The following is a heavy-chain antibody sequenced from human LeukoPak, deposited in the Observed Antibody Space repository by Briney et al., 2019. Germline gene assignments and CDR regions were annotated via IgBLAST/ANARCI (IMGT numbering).Heavy chain of an antibody. V-gene: IGHV3-30*02. CDR1: GFTFSSYG. CDR2: IRYDGSNK. CDR3: AKDPTYCSGGSCYSSVFY. Sequence: TGGSLRLSCAASGFTFSSYGMHWVRQAPGKGLGWVAFIRYDGSNKYYADSVKGRFTISRDNSKNTLYLQMNSLRAEDTAVYYCAKDPTYCSGGSCYSSVFYWGQGTLVTVSS. D-gene: IGHD2-15*01. J-gene: IGHJ4*02.